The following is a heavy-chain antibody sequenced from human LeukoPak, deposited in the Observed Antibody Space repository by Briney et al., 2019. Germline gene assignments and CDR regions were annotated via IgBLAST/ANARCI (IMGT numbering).Heavy chain of an antibody. J-gene: IGHJ3*02. D-gene: IGHD3-22*01. Sequence: PGRSLRLSCAASGFTFSSYGMHWVRQAPGKGLEWVAVTSYDGSNKYYADSVKGRFTISRDNSKNTLYLQMNSLRAEDTAVYYCAKDPSGVYDSSGYYYGRWAFDIWGQGTMVTVSS. V-gene: IGHV3-30*18. CDR1: GFTFSSYG. CDR2: TSYDGSNK. CDR3: AKDPSGVYDSSGYYYGRWAFDI.